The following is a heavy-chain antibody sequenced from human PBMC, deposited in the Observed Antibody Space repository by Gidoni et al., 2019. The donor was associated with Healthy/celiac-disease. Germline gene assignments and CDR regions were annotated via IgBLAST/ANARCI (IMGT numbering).Heavy chain of an antibody. CDR1: AFTFSSYG. Sequence: QVQLVESGGGVVQPGGSLRLSCAASAFTFSSYGMHWVRQAPGKGLEWVAFIRYDGSNKYYADSVKGRFTISRDNSKNTLYLQMNSLRAEDTAVYYCAKDGLRFLEWLLSFYFDYWGQGTLVTVSS. D-gene: IGHD3-3*01. J-gene: IGHJ4*02. CDR2: IRYDGSNK. V-gene: IGHV3-30*02. CDR3: AKDGLRFLEWLLSFYFDY.